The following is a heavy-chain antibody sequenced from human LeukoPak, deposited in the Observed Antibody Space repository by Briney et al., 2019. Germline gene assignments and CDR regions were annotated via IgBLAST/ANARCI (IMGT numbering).Heavy chain of an antibody. V-gene: IGHV3-48*01. CDR2: ISSSSSTI. J-gene: IGHJ3*02. CDR3: ARDLGYCSSTSCYGYSSEGDAFDI. Sequence: PGGSLRLSCAASGFTFSSYSMNWVRQAPGKGLEWVSYISSSSSTIYYADSVKGRFTISRDNAKNSLYLQMNSLRAEDTAVYYCARDLGYCSSTSCYGYSSEGDAFDIWGQGTMVTVSS. CDR1: GFTFSSYS. D-gene: IGHD2-2*01.